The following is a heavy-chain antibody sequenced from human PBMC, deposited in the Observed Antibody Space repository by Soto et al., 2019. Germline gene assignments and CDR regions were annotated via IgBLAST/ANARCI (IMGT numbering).Heavy chain of an antibody. Sequence: QVRLVQSGTVVTEPGASVKVSCKASGYTFSTYYISWVRQAPGQGLQWLGWISGFNGNTFSPQEVQDRVVMTMDTSTTTAYMEVTSLRADDTAVDYCAGDDARSGRARAFDGWGQGTLVIVSS. CDR2: ISGFNGNT. D-gene: IGHD6-25*01. CDR1: GYTFSTYY. V-gene: IGHV1-18*01. J-gene: IGHJ3*01. CDR3: AGDDARSGRARAFDG.